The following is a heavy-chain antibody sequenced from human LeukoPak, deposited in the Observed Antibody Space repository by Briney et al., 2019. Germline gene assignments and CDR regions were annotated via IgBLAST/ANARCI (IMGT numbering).Heavy chain of an antibody. J-gene: IGHJ4*02. CDR1: GFTFSNYA. CDR2: IGTAGDT. CDR3: ARQMTPHGNFDY. D-gene: IGHD1-26*01. Sequence: GGSLRLSCAASGFTFSNYAMHWVRQATGKGLEWVSAIGTAGDTFYPGSVKGRFTISRENAKNSLYLQMNSLRAEDTAVYYCARQMTPHGNFDYWGQGTLVTVSS. V-gene: IGHV3-13*01.